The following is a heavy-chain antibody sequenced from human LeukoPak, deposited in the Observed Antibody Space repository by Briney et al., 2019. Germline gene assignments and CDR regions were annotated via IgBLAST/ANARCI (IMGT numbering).Heavy chain of an antibody. CDR2: IYHSGST. CDR3: ARGRKWTLLWFRELWPFDP. V-gene: IGHV4-4*02. D-gene: IGHD3-10*01. Sequence: PSETLSLTCAVSGGSISSSNWWSRVRQPPGKGLEWIGEIYHSGSTNYNPSLKSRVTISVDKSKNQFSLKLSSATAADTAVYYCARGRKWTLLWFRELWPFDPWGQGTLVTVSS. J-gene: IGHJ5*02. CDR1: GGSISSSNW.